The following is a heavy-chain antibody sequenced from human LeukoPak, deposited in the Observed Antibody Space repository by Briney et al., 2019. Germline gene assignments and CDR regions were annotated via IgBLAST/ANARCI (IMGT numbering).Heavy chain of an antibody. CDR1: GYTFTGYY. V-gene: IGHV1-2*02. J-gene: IGHJ6*02. CDR3: ARVIAVAGPYYYGMDV. D-gene: IGHD6-19*01. Sequence: ASVKVSCKASGYTFTGYYMHWVRRAPGQGLEWMGWINPNSGGTNYAQKFQGRVTMTRDTSISTAYMELSRLRSDDTAVYYCARVIAVAGPYYYGMDVWGQGTTVTVSS. CDR2: INPNSGGT.